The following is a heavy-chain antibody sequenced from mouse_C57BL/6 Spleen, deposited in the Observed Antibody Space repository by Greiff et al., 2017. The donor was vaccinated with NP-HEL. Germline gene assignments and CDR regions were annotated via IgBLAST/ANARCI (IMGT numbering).Heavy chain of an antibody. Sequence: QVQLKQPGAELVKPGASVKMSCKASGYTFTSYWITWVKQRPGQGLEWIGDIYPGSGSTNYNEKFKSKATLTVDTSSSTAYMQLSSLTSEDSAVYYCARSDGRDAMDYWGQGTSVTVSS. CDR1: GYTFTSYW. CDR3: ARSDGRDAMDY. D-gene: IGHD2-3*01. V-gene: IGHV1-55*01. CDR2: IYPGSGST. J-gene: IGHJ4*01.